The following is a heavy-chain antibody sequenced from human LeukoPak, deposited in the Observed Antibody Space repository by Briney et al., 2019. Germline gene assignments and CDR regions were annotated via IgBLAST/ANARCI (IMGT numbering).Heavy chain of an antibody. J-gene: IGHJ4*02. CDR1: GFTFSSYE. CDR3: AKDFGGDYPYYFDY. CDR2: ISSSGSSI. V-gene: IGHV3-48*03. Sequence: GGSLRLSCAASGFTFSSYEMNWVRQAPGKGLEWISYISSSGSSISYADSVKGRFTISRDNSKNTLYLQMNSLRAEDTAVYYCAKDFGGDYPYYFDYWGQGTLVTVSS. D-gene: IGHD2-21*02.